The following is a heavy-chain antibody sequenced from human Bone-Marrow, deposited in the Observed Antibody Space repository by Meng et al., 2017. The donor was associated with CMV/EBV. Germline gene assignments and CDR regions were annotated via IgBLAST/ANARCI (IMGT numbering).Heavy chain of an antibody. CDR1: GYTFTSYG. J-gene: IGHJ6*02. D-gene: IGHD2-2*01. Sequence: ASVKVSCKASGYTFTSYGISWVRQAPGQGLEWMGWISAYNGNTNYAQKLQGRVTMTTDTSTSTAYMELRGLRSDDTAVYYCARVDIVVVPAALGGYYYYGMDVWGQGPTVTVYS. CDR3: ARVDIVVVPAALGGYYYYGMDV. V-gene: IGHV1-18*01. CDR2: ISAYNGNT.